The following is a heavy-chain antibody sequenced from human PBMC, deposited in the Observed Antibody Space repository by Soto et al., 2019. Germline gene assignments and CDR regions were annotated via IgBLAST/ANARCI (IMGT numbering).Heavy chain of an antibody. CDR2: IYYSGST. J-gene: IGHJ4*02. V-gene: IGHV4-59*01. CDR1: GGSFSGYY. Sequence: SETLSLTCAVYGGSFSGYYWSWIRQPPGKGLEWIGYIYYSGSTNYNPSLKSRVTISVDTSKNQFSLKLSSVTAADTAVYYCARKSRRGLQIDYWGQGTLVTVSS. CDR3: ARKSRRGLQIDY. D-gene: IGHD5-18*01.